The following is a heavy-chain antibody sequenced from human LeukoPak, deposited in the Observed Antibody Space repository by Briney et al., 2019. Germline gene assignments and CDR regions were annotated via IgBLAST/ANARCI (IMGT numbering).Heavy chain of an antibody. Sequence: GGSLRLSCTASGFTFGDYAMSWFRQAPGKGLEWVSFIRGEAYGGTTEYAASVKGRFTISRDDPKSIAYLQMNSLRTEDTAVYYCTRDFGMFYYGHWGQGTLVTVSS. J-gene: IGHJ4*02. CDR3: TRDFGMFYYGH. D-gene: IGHD3-10*01. V-gene: IGHV3-49*03. CDR2: IRGEAYGGTT. CDR1: GFTFGDYA.